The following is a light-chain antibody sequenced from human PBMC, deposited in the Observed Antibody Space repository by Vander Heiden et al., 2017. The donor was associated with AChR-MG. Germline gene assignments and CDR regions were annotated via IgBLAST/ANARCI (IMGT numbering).Light chain of an antibody. Sequence: EIVMMQSPATLSVSPGERATLSCRASQSVSSNLAWYQQKPGQAPRLLIYGASTRATGIPARFSGSGSGTEFTLTISSLQSEDFAGYYCQQYGAFGQGTKLEIK. V-gene: IGKV3D-15*02. J-gene: IGKJ2*01. CDR2: GAS. CDR3: QQYGA. CDR1: QSVSSN.